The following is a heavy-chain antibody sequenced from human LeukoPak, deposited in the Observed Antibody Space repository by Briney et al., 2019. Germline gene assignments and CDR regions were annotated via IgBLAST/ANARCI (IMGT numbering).Heavy chain of an antibody. Sequence: PSETLSLTCTVSDGSISSSYWRWIRQPPGKGLERIVYIYSSGSTNYNPSLNSRVTISIDTSKNQFSLKLSSVTAADTAVYYCARGGRSTRSNYYFDYWGQGTLVTVSS. V-gene: IGHV4-59*13. CDR2: IYSSGST. J-gene: IGHJ4*02. CDR3: ARGGRSTRSNYYFDY. CDR1: DGSISSSY. D-gene: IGHD3-10*01.